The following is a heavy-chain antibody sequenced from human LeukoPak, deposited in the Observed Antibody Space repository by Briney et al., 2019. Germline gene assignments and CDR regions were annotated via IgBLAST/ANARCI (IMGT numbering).Heavy chain of an antibody. CDR3: AGSSGWLFDY. D-gene: IGHD6-19*01. CDR1: GITFSKYW. J-gene: IGHJ4*02. Sequence: GSLLLSCAGSGITFSKYWMNWVRPAPGKGLEWVDNIKEDGSHIYYVDSVRCRFTISRDNAKNSVYLQMNSLRAEDTAVYYCAGSSGWLFDYWGQGSLVAVSS. V-gene: IGHV3-7*01. CDR2: IKEDGSHI.